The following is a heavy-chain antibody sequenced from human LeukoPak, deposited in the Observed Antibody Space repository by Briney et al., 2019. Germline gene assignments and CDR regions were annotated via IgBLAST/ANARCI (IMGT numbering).Heavy chain of an antibody. CDR2: IYYSGST. V-gene: IGHV4-39*01. CDR1: GGSIGSSSYY. J-gene: IGHJ4*02. Sequence: SETLSLTCTVSGGSIGSSSYYWGWIRQPPGKGLEWIGSIYYSGSTYYNPSLKSRVTISVDTSKNQFSLKLSSVTAADTAVYYCARQGLRYFDWSSAFDYWGQGTLVTVSS. D-gene: IGHD3-9*01. CDR3: ARQGLRYFDWSSAFDY.